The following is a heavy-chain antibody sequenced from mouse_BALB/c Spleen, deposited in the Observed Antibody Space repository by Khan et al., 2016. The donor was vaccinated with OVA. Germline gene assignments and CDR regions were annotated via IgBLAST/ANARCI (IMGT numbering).Heavy chain of an antibody. CDR3: ARGNYYEYYFDY. J-gene: IGHJ2*01. D-gene: IGHD1-1*01. CDR2: ISYSGVT. V-gene: IGHV3-2*02. CDR1: GYSITSGYA. Sequence: QLEESGPGLVKPSQSLSLTCTVTGYSITSGYAWNWIRQFPGNKLEWMGYISYSGVTSYTPSLTSRISITRNTSKNQFFLQLNSVTTEDTATYYCARGNYYEYYFDYWGQGTTLTVSS.